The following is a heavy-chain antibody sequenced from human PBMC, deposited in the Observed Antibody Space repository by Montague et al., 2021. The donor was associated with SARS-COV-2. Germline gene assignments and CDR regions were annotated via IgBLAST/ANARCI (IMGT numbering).Heavy chain of an antibody. CDR1: GFTFSSYW. J-gene: IGHJ6*02. CDR2: IKQDGSEK. CDR3: ARVQRTTGTTRLGTYYYYYYGIDV. V-gene: IGHV3-7*01. Sequence: LSLSLAASGFTFSSYWMSWVRQAPGKGLEWVANIKQDGSEKYYVDPVKGRFTISRDNAKNSLYLQMNSLRAEDTAVYYCARVQRTTGTTRLGTYYYYYYGIDVWGQGTTVTVSS. D-gene: IGHD1-1*01.